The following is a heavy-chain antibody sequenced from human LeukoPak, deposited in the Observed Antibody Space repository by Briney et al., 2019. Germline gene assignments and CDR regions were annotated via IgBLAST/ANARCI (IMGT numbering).Heavy chain of an antibody. J-gene: IGHJ3*01. CDR2: IRVGSTNT. Sequence: GGSLGLYCAASGFSLTNYALTWVRQAPGRGLEWVSSIRVGSTNTYYADSVKGRFTISRDDSRNTFYLYMNSLRPDDTAVYYCTKAPFDLIKGTYDLWGQGTKVTVSS. D-gene: IGHD3-10*01. CDR3: TKAPFDLIKGTYDL. V-gene: IGHV3-23*01. CDR1: GFSLTNYA.